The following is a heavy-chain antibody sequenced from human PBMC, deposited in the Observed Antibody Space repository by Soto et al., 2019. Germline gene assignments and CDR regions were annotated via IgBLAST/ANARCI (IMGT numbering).Heavy chain of an antibody. CDR2: ISSSGNTV. CDR3: ARRSVTGAFDI. J-gene: IGHJ3*02. Sequence: GSLRRSCGDSLFTFGDYSMTLIRQAPGKGLEWVSFISSSGNTVYYADSVKGRFTISWDNAKNSLYLQMNSLRAEDTALYYCARRSVTGAFDIWGQGTTVTFSS. D-gene: IGHD2-21*02. CDR1: LFTFGDYS. V-gene: IGHV3-11*01.